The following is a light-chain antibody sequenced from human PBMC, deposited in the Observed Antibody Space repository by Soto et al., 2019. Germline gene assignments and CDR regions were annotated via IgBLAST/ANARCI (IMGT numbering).Light chain of an antibody. J-gene: IGLJ2*01. V-gene: IGLV2-14*01. Sequence: QSALTQPASVSGSPGQSVTISCTGTSNDIGAYDYVSWYQHVPGKAPKLLIFDVNYRPSEISRRFSGSKSGNSASLTISALQPADEADYYCSAYTNANTLTFGGGTKLTVL. CDR2: DVN. CDR1: SNDIGAYDY. CDR3: SAYTNANTLT.